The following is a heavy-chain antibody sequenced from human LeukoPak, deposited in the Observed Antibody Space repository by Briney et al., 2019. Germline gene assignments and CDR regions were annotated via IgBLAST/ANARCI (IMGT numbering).Heavy chain of an antibody. CDR2: ISYDGSNK. CDR1: GFTFSSYA. D-gene: IGHD1-1*01. V-gene: IGHV3-30*01. Sequence: HPGGSLRLSCAASGFTFSSYAMHWVRQAPGKGLEWVAVISYDGSNKYYADSVKGRFTISRDNSKNTLYLQMNSLRAEDTAVYYCAVGGGVRTTGTTHFDYWGQGTLVTVSS. CDR3: AVGGGVRTTGTTHFDY. J-gene: IGHJ4*02.